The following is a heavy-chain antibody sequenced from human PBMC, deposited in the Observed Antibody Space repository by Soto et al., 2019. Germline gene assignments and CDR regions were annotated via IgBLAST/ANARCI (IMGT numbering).Heavy chain of an antibody. J-gene: IGHJ4*02. CDR2: ISAYNGNT. CDR3: ARDLPPKDY. V-gene: IGHV1-18*01. CDR1: GYTFTNYA. Sequence: QVQLVQSGAEVKKPGASVKVSCKASGYTFTNYAISWVRQAPGQGLEWMGWISAYNGNTNYAQKLQGRVTMTPDTSTSPAYMKLRSLRSDDTAVYYCARDLPPKDYWGQGTLVTVSS.